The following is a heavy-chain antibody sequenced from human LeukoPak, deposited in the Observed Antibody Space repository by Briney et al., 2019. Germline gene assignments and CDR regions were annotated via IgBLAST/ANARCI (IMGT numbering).Heavy chain of an antibody. CDR2: IYYTGNT. CDR1: GGSISGYY. J-gene: IGHJ6*03. D-gene: IGHD3-10*01. V-gene: IGHV4-59*08. CDR3: ARVDYYGSGSSRYYYYMDV. Sequence: SETLSLTCTVSGGSISGYYWSWIRQPPGKGLEWIAYIYYTGNTKSNPSLKSRVTISVDTSQNQFSLRLSSVTAADTAVYYCARVDYYGSGSSRYYYYMDVWGKGTTVTVSS.